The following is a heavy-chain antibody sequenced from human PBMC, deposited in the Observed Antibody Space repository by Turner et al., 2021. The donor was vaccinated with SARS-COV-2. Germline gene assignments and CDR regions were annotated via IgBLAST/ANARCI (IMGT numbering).Heavy chain of an antibody. Sequence: EVQLVESGGGLVQPGRSLRLSCAASVFTFEDYAMHWVRQAPGKGLEWVSGISWNSGSRGYADSVKGRFTISRDNAKNSLYLQMNSLRAEDTALYYCAKDIGSGYGDYFDYWGQGTLVTVSS. CDR1: VFTFEDYA. V-gene: IGHV3-9*01. CDR2: ISWNSGSR. J-gene: IGHJ4*02. CDR3: AKDIGSGYGDYFDY. D-gene: IGHD4-17*01.